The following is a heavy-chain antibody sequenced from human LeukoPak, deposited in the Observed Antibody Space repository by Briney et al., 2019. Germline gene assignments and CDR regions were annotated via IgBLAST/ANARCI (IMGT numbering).Heavy chain of an antibody. D-gene: IGHD4-17*01. Sequence: GGSLILSCAASGFSLSSFQMNCLRQAPGEGLEWISYISDSGTTEYYADSVKGRFTISRDNAKNSHYLQMNSLTDEDTALYYCARDGTTNRYNWFDSWGQGTLVTVSS. CDR3: ARDGTTNRYNWFDS. CDR2: ISDSGTTE. J-gene: IGHJ5*01. V-gene: IGHV3-48*03. CDR1: GFSLSSFQ.